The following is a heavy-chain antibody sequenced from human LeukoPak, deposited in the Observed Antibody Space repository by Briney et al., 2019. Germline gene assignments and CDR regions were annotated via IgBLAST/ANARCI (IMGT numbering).Heavy chain of an antibody. D-gene: IGHD4-11*01. Sequence: ASVTVSCMDSGYTFTVYYRHWGRQAPGQGRGWMGWINPNSGGANYAQKFQGRVTMTRDTSISTAYMELSRLRSDDTAVYYCARDPSTVTTELDYWGQGTLVTVSS. CDR1: GYTFTVYY. V-gene: IGHV1-2*02. CDR3: ARDPSTVTTELDY. J-gene: IGHJ4*02. CDR2: INPNSGGA.